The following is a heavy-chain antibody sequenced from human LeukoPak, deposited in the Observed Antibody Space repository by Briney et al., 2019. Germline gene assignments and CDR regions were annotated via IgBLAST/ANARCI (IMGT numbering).Heavy chain of an antibody. CDR3: ARDRPSTTDGY. J-gene: IGHJ4*02. Sequence: ASVKVSCKASGGTFSSYAISWVRQAPGQGLEWMGRIIPILGIANYAQKFQGRVTITADKSTSTAYVELSSLRSEDTAVYYCARDRPSTTDGYWGQGTLVTVSS. CDR2: IIPILGIA. CDR1: GGTFSSYA. D-gene: IGHD4-17*01. V-gene: IGHV1-69*04.